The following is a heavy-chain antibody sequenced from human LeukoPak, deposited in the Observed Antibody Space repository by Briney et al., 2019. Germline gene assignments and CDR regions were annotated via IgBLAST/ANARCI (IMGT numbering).Heavy chain of an antibody. CDR2: ISAYNGNT. D-gene: IGHD4-17*01. J-gene: IGHJ6*02. CDR3: AVPNVNDYGDSPTKLHYYYGMDV. CDR1: GYTFTSYG. Sequence: ASVKVSCKASGYTFTSYGISWVRQAPGQGLEWMGWISAYNGNTNYAQKLQGRVTMTTDTSTSTAYMELRSLRSDDTAVYYCAVPNVNDYGDSPTKLHYYYGMDVWGQGTTVTVSS. V-gene: IGHV1-18*01.